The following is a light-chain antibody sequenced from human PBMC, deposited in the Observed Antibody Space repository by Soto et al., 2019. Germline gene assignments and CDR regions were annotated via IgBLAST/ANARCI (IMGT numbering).Light chain of an antibody. CDR2: EVS. J-gene: IGLJ1*01. CDR1: SSDVGGYNY. CDR3: SSHTSSNTRV. Sequence: QSALTQPASVSGSPGQSITISCTGTSSDVGGYNYVSWYQQHPGKAPKLMIYEVSNRPSGVSYRFSGSKSGNTASLTISGLQAEYEADYYCSSHTSSNTRVFGTGTKLTVL. V-gene: IGLV2-14*01.